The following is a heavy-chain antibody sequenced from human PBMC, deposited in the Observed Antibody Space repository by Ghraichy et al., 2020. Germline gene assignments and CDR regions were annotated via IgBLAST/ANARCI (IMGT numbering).Heavy chain of an antibody. CDR2: LYTAGAK. Sequence: LSLTCVASGFNVKSNYMNWVRQAPGKGLEWVSVLYTAGAKYYADSVRGRFTISKDNSKNTLYLQMNRPTADDTAVYYCARQPDYGGNTPYYYGFDVWGQGTTVTVSS. J-gene: IGHJ6*02. CDR3: ARQPDYGGNTPYYYGFDV. V-gene: IGHV3-66*02. D-gene: IGHD4-23*01. CDR1: GFNVKSNY.